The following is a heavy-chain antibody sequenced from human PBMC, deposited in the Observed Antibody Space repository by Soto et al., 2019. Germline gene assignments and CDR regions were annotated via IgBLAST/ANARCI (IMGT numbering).Heavy chain of an antibody. V-gene: IGHV3-23*01. J-gene: IGHJ4*02. CDR1: GFTFSNYA. CDR2: ISGSGGST. CDR3: AKRSSGWYFDF. Sequence: EVQLLESGGGLVQPGGSLRLSCAAPGFTFSNYAMNWVRQAPGKGLEWVSVISGSGGSTYYADSVKGRFTISRDNSKNTLYLQINRLRGEEPAVYYCAKRSSGWYFDFWGQGTLVTVSS. D-gene: IGHD6-19*01.